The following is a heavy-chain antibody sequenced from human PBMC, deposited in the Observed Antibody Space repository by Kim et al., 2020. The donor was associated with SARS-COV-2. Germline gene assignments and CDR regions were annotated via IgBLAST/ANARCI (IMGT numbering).Heavy chain of an antibody. CDR2: INAGNGNT. CDR3: ARGETVFSSMTDYDTWFDP. D-gene: IGHD3-16*01. J-gene: IGHJ5*02. V-gene: IGHV1-3*01. CDR1: GYTFTSYA. Sequence: ASVKVSCKASGYTFTSYAMHWVRQAPGQRLEWMGWINAGNGNTKYSQKFQGRVTITRDTSASTAYMELSSLRSEDTAVYYCARGETVFSSMTDYDTWFDPWGQGTLVTVSS.